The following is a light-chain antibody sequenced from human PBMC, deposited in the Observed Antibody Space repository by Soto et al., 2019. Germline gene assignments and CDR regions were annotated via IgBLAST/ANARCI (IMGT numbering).Light chain of an antibody. CDR2: DAS. CDR1: QSVGRY. J-gene: IGKJ2*01. V-gene: IGKV3-11*01. CDR3: QQRSNWPPWYT. Sequence: EIVLTQSPATLSLSPGEGATLSCRASQSVGRYLAWYQQKPGQAPRLLIYDASSRAIGTPARFIGSGSGTDFSLTISSLEPEDSAVYYCQQRSNWPPWYTFGQGTKLEIK.